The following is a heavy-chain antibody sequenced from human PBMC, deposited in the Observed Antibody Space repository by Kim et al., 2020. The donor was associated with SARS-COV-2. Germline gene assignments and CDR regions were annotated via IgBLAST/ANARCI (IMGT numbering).Heavy chain of an antibody. Sequence: AQKFQGSVTITADKSTRTAYMELSSLRSEDTAVYYCARDDEYSSSSEFDYWGQGSLVTVSS. J-gene: IGHJ4*02. CDR3: ARDDEYSSSSEFDY. V-gene: IGHV1-69*04. D-gene: IGHD6-6*01.